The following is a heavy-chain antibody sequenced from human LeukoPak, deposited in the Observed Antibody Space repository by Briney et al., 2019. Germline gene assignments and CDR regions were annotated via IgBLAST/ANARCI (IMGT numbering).Heavy chain of an antibody. Sequence: PGGSLRLSCEASESTFTTYGMHWVRQAPGKGLEWVAFIPYDASNEYYGDSVKGRFTISRDNSRNTLYLQTNSLRAEDTAVYYCANNFAYCGASSCPPGDYWGQGTLVTVSS. CDR1: ESTFTTYG. CDR3: ANNFAYCGASSCPPGDY. J-gene: IGHJ4*02. V-gene: IGHV3-30*02. D-gene: IGHD2-15*01. CDR2: IPYDASNE.